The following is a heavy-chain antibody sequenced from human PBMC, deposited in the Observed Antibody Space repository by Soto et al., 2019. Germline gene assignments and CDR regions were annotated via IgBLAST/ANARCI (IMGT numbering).Heavy chain of an antibody. J-gene: IGHJ6*02. CDR3: DLSWRGMDV. CDR1: GGSLSGYY. CDR2: INHSGST. Sequence: QVQLQQWGAGLLKPSETLSLTCAVYGGSLSGYYWSWIRQPPGKGLEWIGEINHSGSTNYNPSLKSRVTISVDTSKNQFSLKLRSVTAADTAVYYCDLSWRGMDVWGQGTTVTVSS. V-gene: IGHV4-34*01.